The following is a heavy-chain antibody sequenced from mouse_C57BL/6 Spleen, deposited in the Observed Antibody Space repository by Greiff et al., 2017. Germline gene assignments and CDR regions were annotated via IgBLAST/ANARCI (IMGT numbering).Heavy chain of an antibody. J-gene: IGHJ3*01. CDR3: AIEWYYGTPFAY. CDR1: GYTFTSYW. D-gene: IGHD1-1*01. CDR2: IHPSDGDT. Sequence: VQLQQPGAELVKPGASVKVSCKASGYTFTSYWMHWVKQRPGQGLEWIGRIHPSDGDTNYNQKFKGKATLTVDKSSSTAYMQLSSLTSEDSAVYYCAIEWYYGTPFAYWGQGTLVTVSA. V-gene: IGHV1-74*01.